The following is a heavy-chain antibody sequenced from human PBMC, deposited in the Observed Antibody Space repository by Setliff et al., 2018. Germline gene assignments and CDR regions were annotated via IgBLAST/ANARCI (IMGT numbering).Heavy chain of an antibody. J-gene: IGHJ6*03. CDR1: GGTFRNYG. CDR2: TIPMFGTT. CDR3: ARESVVVVTTTNYYYYMDV. Sequence: SVKVSCKATGGTFRNYGISWVRQAPGQGLEWMGGTIPMFGTTNYAQKFQGRVTVITDESTSTAYMELSSLKSEDTAMYYCARESVVVVTTTNYYYYMDVWGEGTTVTVSS. D-gene: IGHD2-21*02. V-gene: IGHV1-69*05.